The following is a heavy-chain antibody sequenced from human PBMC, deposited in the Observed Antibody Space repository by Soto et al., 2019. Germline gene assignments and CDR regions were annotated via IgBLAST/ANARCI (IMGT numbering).Heavy chain of an antibody. V-gene: IGHV3-30*18. CDR2: ISYDGSNK. Sequence: GGSLRLSCAASGFTFSSYGMHWVRQAPGKGLEWEAVISYDGSNKYYADSVKGRFTISRDNSKNTLYLQMNSLRAEDTAVYYCAKDLRDYDSSGYYYYYYYGMDVWGQGTTVTVSS. J-gene: IGHJ6*02. CDR3: AKDLRDYDSSGYYYYYYYGMDV. D-gene: IGHD3-22*01. CDR1: GFTFSSYG.